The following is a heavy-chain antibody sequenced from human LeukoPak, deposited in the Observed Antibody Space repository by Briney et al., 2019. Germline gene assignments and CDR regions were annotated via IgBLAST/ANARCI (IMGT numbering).Heavy chain of an antibody. Sequence: KPSETLSLTCAVYGVSFSGCYWSWIRQPPGQGLDWIGEINHSGSTNYNPSLTSRVTISVDTSKNQFSLKLSSVTAADTAVYYCARGYGSGSYHYYYYYGMDVWGKGTTVTVSS. D-gene: IGHD3-10*01. J-gene: IGHJ6*04. V-gene: IGHV4-34*01. CDR2: INHSGST. CDR1: GVSFSGCY. CDR3: ARGYGSGSYHYYYYYGMDV.